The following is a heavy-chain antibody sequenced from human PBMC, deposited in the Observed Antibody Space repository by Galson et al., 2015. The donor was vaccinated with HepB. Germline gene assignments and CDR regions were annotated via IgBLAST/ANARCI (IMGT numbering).Heavy chain of an antibody. CDR1: GGTFSNYG. D-gene: IGHD1-26*01. CDR3: ARDDYWGDRHYYKPLDV. CDR2: IIPIIGTA. Sequence: SVKVSCKASGGTFSNYGVTWVRQAPGQGLEWMGGIIPIIGTAIYAQKLQGRVSITADESRNTAYMELRSLRSEDRAVYFCARDDYWGDRHYYKPLDVWGQGTTVSVSS. V-gene: IGHV1-69*13. J-gene: IGHJ6*02.